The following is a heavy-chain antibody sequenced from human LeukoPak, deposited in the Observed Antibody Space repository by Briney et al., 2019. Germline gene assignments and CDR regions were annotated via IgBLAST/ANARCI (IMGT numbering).Heavy chain of an antibody. CDR2: IKQDGSEK. V-gene: IGHV3-7*01. J-gene: IGHJ4*02. D-gene: IGHD3-10*01. CDR3: ARDVPRRVPTPPTDY. CDR1: GFTFSSYG. Sequence: PGGSLRLSCAASGFTFSSYGMHWVRQAPGKGLEWVANIKQDGSEKYYVDSVKGRFTISRDNAKNSLYLQMNSLGAEDTAVYYCARDVPRRVPTPPTDYRGQGTLVTVSS.